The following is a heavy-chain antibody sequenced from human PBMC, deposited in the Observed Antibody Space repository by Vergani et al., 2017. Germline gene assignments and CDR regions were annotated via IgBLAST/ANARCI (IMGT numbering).Heavy chain of an antibody. CDR2: IGTAGDT. V-gene: IGHV3-13*01. CDR3: ARDRGGYSSSWLPGAFDI. D-gene: IGHD6-13*01. J-gene: IGHJ3*02. CDR1: GFTFSSYD. Sequence: EVQLVESGGGLVQPGGSLRLSCAASGFTFSSYDMHWVRQATGKGLEWVSAIGTAGDTDYPGSVKGRFTISRENAKNSLYLQMNSLRAGDTAVYYCARDRGGYSSSWLPGAFDIWGQGTMVTVSS.